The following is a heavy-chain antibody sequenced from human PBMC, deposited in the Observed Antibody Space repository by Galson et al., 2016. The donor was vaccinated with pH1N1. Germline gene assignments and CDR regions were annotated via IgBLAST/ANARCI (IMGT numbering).Heavy chain of an antibody. CDR2: INQDGSAK. V-gene: IGHV3-7*05. CDR1: GFPFSTYW. Sequence: LRLSCAASGFPFSTYWMHWVRQAPGKGLDWVANINQDGSAKYYVDSVKGRFTISRDNANNSVYLQMNSLRAEDTAVYYCARAVGGGSCHWGQGTLVTVSS. CDR3: ARAVGGGSCH. J-gene: IGHJ4*02. D-gene: IGHD2-15*01.